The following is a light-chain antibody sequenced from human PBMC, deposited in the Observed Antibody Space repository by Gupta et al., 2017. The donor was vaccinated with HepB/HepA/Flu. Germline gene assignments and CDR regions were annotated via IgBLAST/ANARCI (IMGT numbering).Light chain of an antibody. CDR2: LGS. V-gene: IGKV2-28*01. J-gene: IGKJ2*02. Sequence: DSVLTQSPLSLSVTPGEPASISCRSSQSLVKSNGYTYLEWYLQKPGKSPQLLIHLGSNRASGVPDRFSGSGSGADFTLKISRVEADDVGVYYCMQSLQSPRTFGQGTKLEIK. CDR3: MQSLQSPRT. CDR1: QSLVKSNGYTY.